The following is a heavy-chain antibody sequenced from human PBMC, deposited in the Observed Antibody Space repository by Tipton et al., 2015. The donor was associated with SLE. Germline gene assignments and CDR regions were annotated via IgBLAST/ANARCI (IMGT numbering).Heavy chain of an antibody. CDR3: ATHILTGYGMDV. CDR2: SNDSGKT. Sequence: TLSLTCAVYGGSLSGHYWSWIRQSPGKGLECIGESNDSGKTNYNPALESRATISVDTSKNQFSLKLSSVTAADTAVYYCATHILTGYGMDVWGQGTTVTVSS. V-gene: IGHV4-34*01. J-gene: IGHJ6*02. CDR1: GGSLSGHY. D-gene: IGHD3-9*01.